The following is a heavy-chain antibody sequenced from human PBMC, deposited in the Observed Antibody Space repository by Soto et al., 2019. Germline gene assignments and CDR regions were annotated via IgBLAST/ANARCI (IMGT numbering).Heavy chain of an antibody. V-gene: IGHV5-51*01. Sequence: HGESLKISCRTSGTNYWIAWVRQRPGKGLEWLGIIYPGDSDTRYSPSFQGQVTISADKSINTTYLRWSTLKASDSGIYFCARGYYSFWSGPLDYSGKGTRVTVPS. J-gene: IGHJ4*02. CDR1: GTNYW. CDR2: IYPGDSDT. D-gene: IGHD3-3*01. CDR3: ARGYYSFWSGPLDY.